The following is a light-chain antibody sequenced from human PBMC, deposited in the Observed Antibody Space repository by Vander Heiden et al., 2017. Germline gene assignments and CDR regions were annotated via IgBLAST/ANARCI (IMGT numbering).Light chain of an antibody. J-gene: IGLJ3*02. Sequence: QPVLTQPPSASGTPGQRVTISCSGSRSDIGSKSVDCYQQYPGTAPKLLIYRDDQRPSGVPGRFSGSKSGSSASLAISGRQSEDEAEYYCATWDDSLNDWVFGGGTKLTVL. V-gene: IGLV1-44*01. CDR2: RDD. CDR1: RSDIGSKS. CDR3: ATWDDSLNDWV.